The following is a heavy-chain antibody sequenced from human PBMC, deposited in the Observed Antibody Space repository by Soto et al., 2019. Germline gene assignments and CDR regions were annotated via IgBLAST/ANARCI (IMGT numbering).Heavy chain of an antibody. CDR1: GYSFINYD. J-gene: IGHJ5*02. V-gene: IGHV1-2*04. CDR2: INPNSGGT. CDR3: ARGHAIVKLLAAADCWFDP. Sequence: GASVKVSCKASGYSFINYDINWVRQAPGQGLEWMGWINPNSGGTNYAQKFQGWVTMTRDTSISTAYMELSRLRSDDTAVYYCARGHAIVKLLAAADCWFDPWGQGTLVTVSS. D-gene: IGHD6-13*01.